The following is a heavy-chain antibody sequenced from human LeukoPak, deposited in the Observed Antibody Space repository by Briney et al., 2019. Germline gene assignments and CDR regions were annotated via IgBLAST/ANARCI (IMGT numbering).Heavy chain of an antibody. D-gene: IGHD3-16*01. V-gene: IGHV3-33*01. CDR1: GFTFSSYG. J-gene: IGHJ6*02. Sequence: PGGSLRLSCAASGFTFSSYGMHWVRQAPGKGLEWVAVTWFDGSNKYYADSVKGRFTISRDNSKNTLYLQMNSLRAEDTAVYYCARGYGYYYGRDVWGQGTTVTVSS. CDR2: TWFDGSNK. CDR3: ARGYGYYYGRDV.